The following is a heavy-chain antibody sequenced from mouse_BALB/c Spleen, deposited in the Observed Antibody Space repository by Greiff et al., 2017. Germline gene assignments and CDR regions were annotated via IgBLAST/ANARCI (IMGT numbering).Heavy chain of an antibody. V-gene: IGHV5-12-1*01. J-gene: IGHJ3*01. CDR2: ISSGGGST. CDR3: ARHGNYPFAY. Sequence: EVQLVESGGGLVKPGGSLKLSCAASGFAFSSYDMSWVRQTPEKRLEWVAYISSGGGSTYYPDTVKGRFTISRDNAKNTLYLQMSSLKSEDTAMYYCARHGNYPFAYWGQGTLVTVSA. CDR1: GFAFSSYD. D-gene: IGHD2-1*01.